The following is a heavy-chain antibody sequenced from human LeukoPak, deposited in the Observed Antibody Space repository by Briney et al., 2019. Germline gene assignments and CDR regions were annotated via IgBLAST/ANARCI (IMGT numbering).Heavy chain of an antibody. J-gene: IGHJ6*03. V-gene: IGHV3-7*01. D-gene: IGHD2-2*02. CDR1: GITFSSNW. CDR3: ARDGCTSTSCYTRGYV. CDR2: IKPDGSEK. Sequence: GGSLRLSCAAAGITFSSNWMSWVRQAPGKGLEWVANIKPDGSEKYYVDFVKGRFTISRDNAKNSLYLQMNSLRAEDSAVYYCARDGCTSTSCYTRGYVWGKGTMVTVSS.